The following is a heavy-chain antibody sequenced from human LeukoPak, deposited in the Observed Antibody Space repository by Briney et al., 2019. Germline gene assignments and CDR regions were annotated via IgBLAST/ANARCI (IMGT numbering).Heavy chain of an antibody. Sequence: SETLSLTCTVSGGSISSYYWSWIRQPPGRGLEWTGYIYYSGSTNYNPSLKSRVTISVDTSKNQFSLKLSSVTAADTAVYYCARDGKQLGLYGMDVWGQGTTVTVSS. J-gene: IGHJ6*02. CDR3: ARDGKQLGLYGMDV. D-gene: IGHD6-13*01. V-gene: IGHV4-59*01. CDR2: IYYSGST. CDR1: GGSISSYY.